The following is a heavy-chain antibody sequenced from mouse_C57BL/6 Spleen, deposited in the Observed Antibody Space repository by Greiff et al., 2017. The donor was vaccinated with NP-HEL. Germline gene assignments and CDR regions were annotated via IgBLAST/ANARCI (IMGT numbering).Heavy chain of an antibody. CDR2: IHPNSGST. Sequence: QVQLQQPGAELVKPGASVKLSCKASGYTFTSYWMHWVKQRPGQGLEWIGMIHPNSGSTNYNEKFKSKATLTVDKSSSTAYMQLSSLTSEDSAVYYCARSGVRGYFDYWGQGTTLTVSS. J-gene: IGHJ2*01. CDR1: GYTFTSYW. V-gene: IGHV1-64*01. CDR3: ARSGVRGYFDY. D-gene: IGHD2-2*01.